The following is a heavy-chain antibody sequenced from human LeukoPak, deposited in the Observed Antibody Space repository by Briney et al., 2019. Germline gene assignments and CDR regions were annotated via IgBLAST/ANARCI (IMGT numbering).Heavy chain of an antibody. CDR3: ARAQTYCSGGSCYSDWLGDDAFDI. D-gene: IGHD2-15*01. CDR1: GYTFTSYA. CDR2: IDTNTGNP. Sequence: ASVKVSYKASGYTFTSYAMNWVRQAPGQGLEWMGWIDTNTGNPTYAQGFTGRFVFSLDTSVSTAYLQISSLKAEDTAVYYCARAQTYCSGGSCYSDWLGDDAFDIWGQGTMVTVSS. J-gene: IGHJ3*02. V-gene: IGHV7-4-1*02.